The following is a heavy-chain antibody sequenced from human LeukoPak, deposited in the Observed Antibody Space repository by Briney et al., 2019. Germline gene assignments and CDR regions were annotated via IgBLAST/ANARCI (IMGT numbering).Heavy chain of an antibody. CDR1: GFTFSSYA. V-gene: IGHV3-30*18. CDR3: AKDRAVGSAIYDFDY. Sequence: GGSLRLSCAASGFTFSSYAMHWVRQAPGKGLEWVAVIASDGRDKKYVDSVKGRFTISRDNSRNALFLQMNSLRPEDTAVYYCAKDRAVGSAIYDFDYWGQGNLVTVSS. D-gene: IGHD3-3*01. CDR2: IASDGRDK. J-gene: IGHJ4*02.